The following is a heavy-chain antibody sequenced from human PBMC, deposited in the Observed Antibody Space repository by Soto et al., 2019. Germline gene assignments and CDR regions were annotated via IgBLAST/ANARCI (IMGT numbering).Heavy chain of an antibody. Sequence: QVQLVQSGAEVKKPGASVKVSCKASGYTFTSYYMHWVRQAPGQGLEWLGIINPSGGSTSYAQKFQGRVTMTRDTSTSTVYMEVSSLRSEDTAVYYCARALSQLRYSYYYYMDVWGKGTTVTVSS. CDR2: INPSGGST. J-gene: IGHJ6*03. CDR3: ARALSQLRYSYYYYMDV. D-gene: IGHD3-9*01. V-gene: IGHV1-46*03. CDR1: GYTFTSYY.